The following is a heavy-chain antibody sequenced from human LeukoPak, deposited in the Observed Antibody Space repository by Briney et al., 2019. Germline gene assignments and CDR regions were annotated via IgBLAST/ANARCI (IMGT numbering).Heavy chain of an antibody. CDR1: GYTFTSCY. V-gene: IGHV1-46*01. J-gene: IGHJ4*02. CDR2: INPSAGST. CDR3: ARGGCGDSAAPFDD. D-gene: IGHD2-21*02. Sequence: ASVKVSCKTSGYTFTSCYMHWVRQAPGQGLEWMGMINPSAGSTRYAQKFQGRVTMTTDTSTCTVYMELSSLRSEDTAVYYCARGGCGDSAAPFDDWGQGTLVPVSS.